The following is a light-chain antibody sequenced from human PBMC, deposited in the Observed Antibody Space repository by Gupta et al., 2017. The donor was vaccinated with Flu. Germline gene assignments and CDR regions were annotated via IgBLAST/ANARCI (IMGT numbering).Light chain of an antibody. Sequence: QSALTQPASVSGAPGQSITISCTGTTGDIGTYNYVSWYQHNPAKALNLIIFEVSGRPAVVATRFSGSKSGNTASLTISGLQREDAAHYYCVTYLTDASWVFGGGTALTVL. CDR2: EVS. CDR1: TGDIGTYNY. CDR3: VTYLTDASWV. V-gene: IGLV2-14*01. J-gene: IGLJ3*02.